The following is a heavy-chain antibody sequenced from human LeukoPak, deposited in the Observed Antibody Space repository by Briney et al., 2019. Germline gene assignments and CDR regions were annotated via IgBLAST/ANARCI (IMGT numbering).Heavy chain of an antibody. V-gene: IGHV3-15*01. J-gene: IGHJ4*02. CDR1: GFTFRSYG. CDR3: TTGGYGGQFDY. CDR2: IKSKTDGGTT. Sequence: GGSLRLSCAASGFTFRSYGMHWVRQAPGKGLEWVGRIKSKTDGGTTDYAAPVKGRFTISRDDSKNTLYLQMNSLKTEDTAVYYCTTGGYGGQFDYWGQGTLVTVSS. D-gene: IGHD5-12*01.